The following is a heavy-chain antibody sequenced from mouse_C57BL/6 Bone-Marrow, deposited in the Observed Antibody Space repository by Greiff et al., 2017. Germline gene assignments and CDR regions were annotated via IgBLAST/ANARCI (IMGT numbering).Heavy chain of an antibody. V-gene: IGHV1-78*01. CDR2: IYPRDGST. CDR3: ARRRVYDGYYFWFAY. D-gene: IGHD2-3*01. CDR1: GYTFTDHT. J-gene: IGHJ3*01. Sequence: VHLVESDAELVKPGASVKISCKVSGYTFTDHTIHWMKQRHEQGLEWIGYIYPRDGSTKYNEKFKGKATLTADKSSSTAYMQLNSLTSEDSAVYFCARRRVYDGYYFWFAYWGQGTLVTVSA.